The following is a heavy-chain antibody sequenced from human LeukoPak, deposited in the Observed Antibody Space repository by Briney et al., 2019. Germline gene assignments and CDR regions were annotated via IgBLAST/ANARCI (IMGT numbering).Heavy chain of an antibody. V-gene: IGHV3-21*01. J-gene: IGHJ5*02. CDR3: ARVTGTTAGDH. Sequence: GGSLRLSCAASGFTFSSYDMTWVRQTPGKGLEWVALISRSGGTTYYADSVKGRFTISRDNAKNSLYLQMNSLRAEDTAVYYCARVTGTTAGDHWGQGTLVSVSS. CDR2: ISRSGGTT. CDR1: GFTFSSYD. D-gene: IGHD1-1*01.